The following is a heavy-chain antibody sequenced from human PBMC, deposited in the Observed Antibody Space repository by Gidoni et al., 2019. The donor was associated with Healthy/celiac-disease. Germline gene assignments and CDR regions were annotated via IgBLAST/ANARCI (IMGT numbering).Heavy chain of an antibody. CDR1: GFTFSRYV. D-gene: IGHD2-2*01. J-gene: IGHJ6*02. CDR3: ARDVVPAAPYYYYYGMDV. CDR2: IWYEGSNK. V-gene: IGHV3-33*01. Sequence: QVQLVESGGGVVQPGRSLRLSCAASGFTFSRYVMHWVRQAPGKGLEWVAVIWYEGSNKYYADSVKGRFTISRDNSKNTLYLQMNSLRAEDTAVYYCARDVVPAAPYYYYYGMDVWGQGTTVTVSS.